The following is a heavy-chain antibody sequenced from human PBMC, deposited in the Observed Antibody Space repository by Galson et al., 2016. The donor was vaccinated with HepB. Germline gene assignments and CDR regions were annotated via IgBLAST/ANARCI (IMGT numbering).Heavy chain of an antibody. D-gene: IGHD5-12*01. CDR3: ARDQISGRGPFFDY. CDR1: GFTFSRSW. Sequence: SLRLSCAASGFTFSRSWMTWVRQAPGRGLEWLANIREDGSSTNHVDSVKGRFTISRDNAKTSLYLQMNSLRAEDTAVYYCARDQISGRGPFFDYWGQGIPVTVSS. CDR2: IREDGSST. J-gene: IGHJ4*02. V-gene: IGHV3-7*03.